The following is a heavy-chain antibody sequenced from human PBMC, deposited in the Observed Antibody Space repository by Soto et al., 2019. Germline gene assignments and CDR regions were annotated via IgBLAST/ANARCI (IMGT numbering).Heavy chain of an antibody. CDR3: AMVVLRDYYYDKGF. V-gene: IGHV4-59*01. CDR2: IYYSGST. CDR1: GGSISSYY. D-gene: IGHD2-15*01. J-gene: IGHJ6*01. Sequence: SETLSLTCTVSGGSISSYYWSWIRQPPGKGLEWIGYIYYSGSTNYNPSLKSRVTISVDTSKNQFSLKLSSVTAADTAVYYCAMVVLRDYYYDKGFWGQGTRITVSS.